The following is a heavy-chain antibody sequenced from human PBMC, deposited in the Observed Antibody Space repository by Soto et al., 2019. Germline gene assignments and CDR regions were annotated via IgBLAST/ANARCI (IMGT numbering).Heavy chain of an antibody. CDR3: ARTDTSGWLFDY. Sequence: GASVKVSCKASGGTFSSYAISWVRQAPGQGLEWMGGIIPIFGTANYARKFQGRVTITADESTSTAYMELSRLRSEDTDVYYCARTDTSGWLFDYWGQGTLVTVSS. CDR1: GGTFSSYA. J-gene: IGHJ4*02. CDR2: IIPIFGTA. V-gene: IGHV1-69*13. D-gene: IGHD3-22*01.